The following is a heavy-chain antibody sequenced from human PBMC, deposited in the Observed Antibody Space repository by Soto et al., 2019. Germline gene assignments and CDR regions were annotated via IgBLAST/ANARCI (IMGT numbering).Heavy chain of an antibody. CDR3: ARTDYGTAYFDP. Sequence: TLSLTCTVSGDSISSGNHYWSWIRQPPGKGLEWIGYIFYSGAAYYNPSLKSRPTISVDTSKNQFSLKLSSVTAADTAVYYCARTDYGTAYFDPWGQGSLVTVSS. J-gene: IGHJ5*02. CDR1: GDSISSGNHY. V-gene: IGHV4-30-4*01. CDR2: IFYSGAA. D-gene: IGHD3-10*01.